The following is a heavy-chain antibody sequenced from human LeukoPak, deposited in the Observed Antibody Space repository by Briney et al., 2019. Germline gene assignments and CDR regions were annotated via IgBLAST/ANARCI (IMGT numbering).Heavy chain of an antibody. J-gene: IGHJ4*02. CDR3: AKDARRTDGWYFFDY. D-gene: IGHD6-19*01. Sequence: GGSLRLSCAASGFIVSSNYMSWVRQAPGKGLEWVSVIYSGGRTYYADSVKGRFTISRDNSKNTLFLQMNSLRAEDTAIYYCAKDARRTDGWYFFDYWGQGTLVTVSS. CDR1: GFIVSSNY. V-gene: IGHV3-53*01. CDR2: IYSGGRT.